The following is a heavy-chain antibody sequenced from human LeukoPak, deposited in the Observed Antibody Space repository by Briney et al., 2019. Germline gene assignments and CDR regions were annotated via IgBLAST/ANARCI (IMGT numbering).Heavy chain of an antibody. CDR1: GFTFSNAW. Sequence: PGGSLRLSCAASGFTFSNAWMSWVRQAPGKGLEWVGRIKSKTDGGTTDYAAPVKGRFTISRDDSKNTLYLQMNSLKTEDTAVYYCTTDVVGATQFDYWGQGTLVTVSS. J-gene: IGHJ4*02. D-gene: IGHD1-26*01. CDR3: TTDVVGATQFDY. V-gene: IGHV3-15*01. CDR2: IKSKTDGGTT.